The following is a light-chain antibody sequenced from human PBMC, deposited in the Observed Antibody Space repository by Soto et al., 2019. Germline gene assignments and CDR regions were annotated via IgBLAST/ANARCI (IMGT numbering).Light chain of an antibody. CDR1: QGISSY. CDR2: AAS. CDR3: QQSYSMPYA. V-gene: IGKV1-8*01. J-gene: IGKJ2*01. Sequence: AIRMTQSPSSFSASTGDRVTITCRASQGISSYLAWYQQKPGKAPKLLIYAASTLQSGVPSRFSGSGSGTDFTLTISCLQSEDFATYYCQQSYSMPYAFGTGTKVDIK.